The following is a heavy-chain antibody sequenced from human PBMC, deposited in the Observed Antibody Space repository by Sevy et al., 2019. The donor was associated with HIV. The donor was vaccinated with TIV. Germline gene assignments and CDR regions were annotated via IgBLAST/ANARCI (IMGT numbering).Heavy chain of an antibody. CDR2: ISYDGSNK. D-gene: IGHD5-12*01. CDR1: GFTFSSYG. CDR3: AKDRGYSGSYDAFDI. Sequence: GGSLRLSCAASGFTFSSYGMHWVRQAPGKGLEWVAVISYDGSNKYYADSVKGRFTISRDNSKNTLYLQMNSLRAEDTAVYYCAKDRGYSGSYDAFDIWGQRTMVTVS. V-gene: IGHV3-30*18. J-gene: IGHJ3*02.